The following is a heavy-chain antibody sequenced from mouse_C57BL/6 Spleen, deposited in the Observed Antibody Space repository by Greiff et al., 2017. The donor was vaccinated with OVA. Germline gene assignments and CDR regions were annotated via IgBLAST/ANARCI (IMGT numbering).Heavy chain of an antibody. V-gene: IGHV1-64*01. CDR3: ARAERSPLYFDV. CDR1: GYTFTSYW. J-gene: IGHJ1*03. CDR2: IHPNSGST. Sequence: QVQLQQPGAELVKPGASVKLSCKASGYTFTSYWMHWVKQRPGQGLEWIGMIHPNSGSTNYNEKFKSKATLTVDKSSSTAYMQLSSLTSEDSAVYYCARAERSPLYFDVWGTGTTVTVSS.